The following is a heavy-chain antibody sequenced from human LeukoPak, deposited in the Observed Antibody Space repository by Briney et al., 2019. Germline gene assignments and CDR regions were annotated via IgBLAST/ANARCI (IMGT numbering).Heavy chain of an antibody. D-gene: IGHD2-2*01. CDR2: IYYSGST. V-gene: IGHV4-59*01. Sequence: PSETLSLTCTVSGGSISSYHWSWIRQPPGKGLEWIGYIYYSGSTNYNPSLKSRVTISVDTSKNQFSPKLSSVTAADTAVYYCARGPSVVFYFDYWGQGTLVTVSS. CDR3: ARGPSVVFYFDY. J-gene: IGHJ4*02. CDR1: GGSISSYH.